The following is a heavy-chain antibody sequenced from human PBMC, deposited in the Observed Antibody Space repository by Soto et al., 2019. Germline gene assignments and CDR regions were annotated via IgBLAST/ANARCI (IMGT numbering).Heavy chain of an antibody. V-gene: IGHV3-23*01. D-gene: IGHD6-13*01. CDR1: GFTFSNYA. Sequence: EVQLLESGGGLVQPGGSLRLSCAASGFTFSNYAMSWVRQAPGKGLEWVSSISKSGGGTYYADSVKGRFTNSRDNSKNTLYLQMNSLKAEDTAVYSCAKTSSLFDYWGQGTLVTVSS. CDR3: AKTSSLFDY. CDR2: ISKSGGGT. J-gene: IGHJ4*02.